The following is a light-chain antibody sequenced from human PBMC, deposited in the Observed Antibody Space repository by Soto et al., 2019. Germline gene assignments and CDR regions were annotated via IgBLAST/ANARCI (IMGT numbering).Light chain of an antibody. CDR3: QQYVNFVWT. V-gene: IGKV3-20*01. J-gene: IGKJ1*01. Sequence: IVLTQSPGTLSLSPGGRATLSCRTSQSVSTSKLAWYQQRPGQAPRLLMYDASRRATGIPDRFSGSGSGTDFTLTISRLEPEDVAVYYCQQYVNFVWTFGQGTTVDIK. CDR2: DAS. CDR1: QSVSTSK.